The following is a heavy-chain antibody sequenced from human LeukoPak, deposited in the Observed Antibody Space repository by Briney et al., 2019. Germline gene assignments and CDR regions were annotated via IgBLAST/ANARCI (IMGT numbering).Heavy chain of an antibody. D-gene: IGHD2-15*01. J-gene: IGHJ4*02. CDR3: ANLVVVAATQGNYFDY. CDR1: GFTFSSYA. V-gene: IGHV3-23*01. Sequence: GGSLRLSCAASGFTFSSYAISWVRQAPGKGLEWVSAISGSGGSTYYADSVKGRFTISRDNSKNTLYLQMNSLRAEDTAVYYCANLVVVAATQGNYFDYWGQGTLVTVSS. CDR2: ISGSGGST.